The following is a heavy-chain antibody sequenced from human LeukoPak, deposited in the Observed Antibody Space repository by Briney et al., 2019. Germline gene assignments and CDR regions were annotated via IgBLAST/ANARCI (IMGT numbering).Heavy chain of an antibody. J-gene: IGHJ6*03. D-gene: IGHD2-15*01. Sequence: SETLSLTCTVSGGSISSYYWSWIRQPPGKGLEWIGNIYYSGSTNYNPSLKSRVTISVDTSKNQFSLKLSAVTAADTAVYYCTRGSIAYYYMDVWGKGTTVTISS. CDR1: GGSISSYY. CDR2: IYYSGST. CDR3: TRGSIAYYYMDV. V-gene: IGHV4-59*01.